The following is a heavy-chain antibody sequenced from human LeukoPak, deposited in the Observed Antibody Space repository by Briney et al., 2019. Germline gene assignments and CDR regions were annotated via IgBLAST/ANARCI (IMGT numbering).Heavy chain of an antibody. CDR1: GITFNA. D-gene: IGHD3-10*01. CDR3: AREHFGSGSCPDY. V-gene: IGHV3-33*01. J-gene: IGHJ4*02. Sequence: GGSLRLSCAASGITFNAIHWVRQAPGKGLEWVALTWYDGSNKYCADSVKGRFTISRDNSNNMVYLHINSLRADDTAVYYCAREHFGSGSCPDYWGQGTLVSVSS. CDR2: TWYDGSNK.